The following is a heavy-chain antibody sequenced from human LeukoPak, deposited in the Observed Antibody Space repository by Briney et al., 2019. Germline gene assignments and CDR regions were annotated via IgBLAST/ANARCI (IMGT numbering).Heavy chain of an antibody. V-gene: IGHV4-34*01. D-gene: IGHD1/OR15-1a*01. Sequence: SETLSLTCAVYGGSFSGYYWSWIRQPPGKGLECIGEINHSGSTNYNPSLKSRVTISVDTSKNQFSLKLSSVTAADTAVYYCARGNRARLDYWGQGTLVTVSS. CDR3: ARGNRARLDY. CDR2: INHSGST. J-gene: IGHJ4*02. CDR1: GGSFSGYY.